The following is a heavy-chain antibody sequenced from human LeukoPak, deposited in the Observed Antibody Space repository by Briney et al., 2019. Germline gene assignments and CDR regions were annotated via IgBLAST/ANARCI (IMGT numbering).Heavy chain of an antibody. Sequence: PGGSLRLSCAVSGFTFSSYAMSWVRQAPGKGLEWVSAISGSGGSTYYANSVKGRFTISRDNSKNTLYLQMNSLRAEDTAVYYCAKDPTSYSSSSGNWGQGTLVTVSS. CDR2: ISGSGGST. J-gene: IGHJ4*02. CDR3: AKDPTSYSSSSGN. D-gene: IGHD6-6*01. CDR1: GFTFSSYA. V-gene: IGHV3-23*01.